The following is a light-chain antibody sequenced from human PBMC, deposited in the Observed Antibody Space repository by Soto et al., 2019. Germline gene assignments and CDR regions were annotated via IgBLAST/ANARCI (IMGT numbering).Light chain of an antibody. CDR1: NSDIGTYNY. CDR2: DVS. CDR3: TSYTSSNTVV. Sequence: QSALTQPASVSGSPGQSITISCTGSNSDIGTYNYVSWYQQHPGKAPKVMIYDVSNRPSGVSNRFSGSKSGNTASLTISGLQAEDEADYYCTSYTSSNTVVIGGGTKVTVL. J-gene: IGLJ2*01. V-gene: IGLV2-14*01.